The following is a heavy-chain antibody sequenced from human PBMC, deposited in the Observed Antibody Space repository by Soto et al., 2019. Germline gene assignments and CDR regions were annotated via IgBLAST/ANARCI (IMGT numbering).Heavy chain of an antibody. CDR3: ARQRRSSSWYSYY. J-gene: IGHJ4*02. CDR1: GGSFSGYY. CDR2: INHSGST. Sequence: PSETLSLTCAVYGGSFSGYYWSWIRQPPGKGLEWIGEINHSGSTNYNPSLKSRVTISVDTSKNQFSLKLSSVTAADTAVYYCARQRRSSSWYSYYWGQGTLVTVSS. V-gene: IGHV4-34*01. D-gene: IGHD6-13*01.